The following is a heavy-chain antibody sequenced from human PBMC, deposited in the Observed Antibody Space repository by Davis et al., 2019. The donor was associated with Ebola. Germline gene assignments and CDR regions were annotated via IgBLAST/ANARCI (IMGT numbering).Heavy chain of an antibody. J-gene: IGHJ4*02. CDR2: IYYSGST. V-gene: IGHV4-39*01. CDR1: GGSISGSSYY. Sequence: MPSETLSLTCTVSGGSISGSSYYWGWIRQPPGKGLEWIGSIYYSGSTYYNPSLKSRVTISVDTSKNQFSLKLSSVTAADTAVYYCARTYSSGWYRFDYWGQGTLVTVSS. D-gene: IGHD6-19*01. CDR3: ARTYSSGWYRFDY.